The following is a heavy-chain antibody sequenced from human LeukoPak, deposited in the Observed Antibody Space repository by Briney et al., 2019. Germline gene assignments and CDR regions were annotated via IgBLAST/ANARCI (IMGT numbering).Heavy chain of an antibody. CDR2: INHSGST. Sequence: SETLSLTCAVYGASFSGYYWSWIRQPPGKGLEWIGEINHSGSTNYNPSLKSRVTISVDTSKNQFSLKLSSVTAADTAVYYCARAELRDCSSTSCYGRLDAFDIWGQGTMVTVSS. D-gene: IGHD2-2*01. V-gene: IGHV4-34*01. CDR3: ARAELRDCSSTSCYGRLDAFDI. J-gene: IGHJ3*02. CDR1: GASFSGYY.